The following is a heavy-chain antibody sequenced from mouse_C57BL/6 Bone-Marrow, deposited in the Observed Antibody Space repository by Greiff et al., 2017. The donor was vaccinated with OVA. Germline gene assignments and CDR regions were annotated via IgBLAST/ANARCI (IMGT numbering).Heavy chain of an antibody. D-gene: IGHD2-5*01. J-gene: IGHJ4*01. CDR2: ISYSGRT. CDR1: GYSITSGYD. Sequence: ESGPGMVKPSQSLSLTCTVTGYSITSGYDWHWIRHFPGNKLEWMCYISYSGRTNYNPSLKSRISITHDTSKNHFFLKLNSVTTEYTATYYCARGYSTHYYAMDYWGQGTSVTVSA. CDR3: ARGYSTHYYAMDY. V-gene: IGHV3-1*01.